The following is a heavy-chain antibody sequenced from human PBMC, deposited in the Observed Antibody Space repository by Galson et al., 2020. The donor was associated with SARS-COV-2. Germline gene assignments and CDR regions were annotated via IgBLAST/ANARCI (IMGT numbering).Heavy chain of an antibody. D-gene: IGHD3-10*01. V-gene: IGHV3-30*04. Sequence: QLGESLMISCAASGFTFSSYAMNWVRQAPGKGLEWVAVISYDGSNQYYADSVKGRFTISRDNSKNTLYLQMNSLRAEDTAVYYCARRDYYGSGTHALLEYWGQGTLVTVSS. CDR1: GFTFSSYA. CDR2: ISYDGSNQ. CDR3: ARRDYYGSGTHALLEY. J-gene: IGHJ4*02.